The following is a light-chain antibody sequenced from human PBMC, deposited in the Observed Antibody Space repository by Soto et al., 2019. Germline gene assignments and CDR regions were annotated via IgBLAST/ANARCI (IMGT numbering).Light chain of an antibody. CDR1: QSVSNY. J-gene: IGKJ4*01. CDR2: DAS. CDR3: QQRSNWPLLT. Sequence: EIVLPQSPATLSLSPGERATLSCRASQSVSNYLAWYQQKPGQAPRLLTYDASNIATGIPARFSGSGSGTDFTLTISSLEPEDFAVYYCQQRSNWPLLTFGGGTKVEIK. V-gene: IGKV3-11*01.